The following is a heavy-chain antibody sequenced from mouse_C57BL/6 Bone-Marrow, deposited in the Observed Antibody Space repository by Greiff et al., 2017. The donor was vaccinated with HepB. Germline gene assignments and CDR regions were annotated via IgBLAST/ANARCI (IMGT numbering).Heavy chain of an antibody. V-gene: IGHV1-64*01. CDR2: IHPNSGST. CDR1: GYTFTSYW. J-gene: IGHJ2*01. Sequence: VKLKQSGAELVKPGASVKLSCKASGYTFTSYWMHWVKQRPGQGLEWIGMIHPNSGSTNYNEKFKSKATLTVDKSSSTAYMQLSSLTSEDSAVYYCGGSAQQDYWGQGTTLTVSS. CDR3: GGSAQQDY.